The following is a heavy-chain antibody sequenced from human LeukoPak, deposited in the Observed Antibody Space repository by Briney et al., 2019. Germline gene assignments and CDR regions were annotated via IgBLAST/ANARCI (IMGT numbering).Heavy chain of an antibody. D-gene: IGHD3-16*01. J-gene: IGHJ4*02. CDR3: AKASKLIWGYFDY. CDR2: ISGSGGST. Sequence: AGGSQRLSCAASGLTISSYAMSWVRQAPGKGLEWVSAISGSGGSTYYADSVKGRFTISRDNSKNTLYLQMNSLRAEDTAVYYCAKASKLIWGYFDYWGQGTLVTVSS. CDR1: GLTISSYA. V-gene: IGHV3-23*01.